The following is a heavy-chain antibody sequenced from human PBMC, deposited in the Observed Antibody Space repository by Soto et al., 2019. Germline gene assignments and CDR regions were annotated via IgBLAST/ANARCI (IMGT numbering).Heavy chain of an antibody. J-gene: IGHJ4*02. CDR3: ARGRYGDY. CDR2: TSAHNGNT. D-gene: IGHD1-1*01. Sequence: VHLVQSGAEVKKPGASVKVSCKGSGYAFTTYGITWVRQAPGQGLEWMGWTSAHNGNTNYAQKLQGRVTVTRDTSTSTAYMELRSLRSDDTAVYYCARGRYGDYWGQGALVTVSS. V-gene: IGHV1-18*01. CDR1: GYAFTTYG.